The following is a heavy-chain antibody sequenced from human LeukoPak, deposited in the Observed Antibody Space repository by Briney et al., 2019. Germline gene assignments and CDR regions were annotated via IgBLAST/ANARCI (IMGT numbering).Heavy chain of an antibody. CDR3: ARAPIAARRATYYYYGMDV. J-gene: IGHJ6*02. V-gene: IGHV4-59*01. Sequence: SETLSFTCTVSGGSISSYYWSWIRQPPGKGLEWIGYIYYSGSTNYNPSLKSRVTISVDTSKNQFSLKLSSVTAADTAVYYCARAPIAARRATYYYYGMDVWGQGTTVTVSS. D-gene: IGHD6-6*01. CDR1: GGSISSYY. CDR2: IYYSGST.